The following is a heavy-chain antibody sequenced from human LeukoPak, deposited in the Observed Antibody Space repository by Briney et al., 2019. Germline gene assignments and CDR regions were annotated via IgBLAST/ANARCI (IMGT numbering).Heavy chain of an antibody. CDR3: ARAYQSIAAAGTSWFDP. V-gene: IGHV4-34*01. CDR2: INHSGST. J-gene: IGHJ5*02. CDR1: GGSFSGYY. D-gene: IGHD6-13*01. Sequence: SETLSLTCAVYGGSFSGYYWSWIRQPPGKGLEWIGDINHSGSTNYNPSPKSRVTISVDTSKNQFSLKLSSVTAADTAVYYCARAYQSIAAAGTSWFDPWGQGTLVTVSS.